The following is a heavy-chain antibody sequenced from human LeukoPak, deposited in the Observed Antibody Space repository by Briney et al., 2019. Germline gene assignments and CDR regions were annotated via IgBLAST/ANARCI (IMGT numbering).Heavy chain of an antibody. V-gene: IGHV2-5*01. CDR1: GFSLTTSGVG. J-gene: IGHJ4*02. Sequence: SGPTLVKPTQTLTLTCSFSGFSLTTSGVGVGWIRQSPGKALEWLALIYWIDNKRYNAALKNRLTITKDNSKNLVVLSLANVEPVDTGTYFCAHSLIASRPFASWGQGVLVTVSS. CDR2: IYWIDNK. D-gene: IGHD6-6*01. CDR3: AHSLIASRPFAS.